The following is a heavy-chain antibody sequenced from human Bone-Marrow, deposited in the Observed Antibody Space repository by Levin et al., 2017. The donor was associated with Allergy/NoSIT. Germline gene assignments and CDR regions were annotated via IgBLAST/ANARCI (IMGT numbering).Heavy chain of an antibody. D-gene: IGHD2-15*01. J-gene: IGHJ6*03. CDR1: GFTFSRYA. Sequence: GESLKISCAVSGFTFSRYAMSWVRQAPGKGLEWVSVISGSDGSTYYADSVKGRFTISRDNSKNTLYLQINSLRAEDTAVYYCAKGNIGVVGATPPTAYYMDVWGKGTTVTVSS. CDR3: AKGNIGVVGATPPTAYYMDV. V-gene: IGHV3-23*01. CDR2: ISGSDGST.